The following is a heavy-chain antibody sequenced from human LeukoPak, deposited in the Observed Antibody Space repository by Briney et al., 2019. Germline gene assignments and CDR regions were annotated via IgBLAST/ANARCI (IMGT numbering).Heavy chain of an antibody. J-gene: IGHJ4*02. V-gene: IGHV3-21*04. D-gene: IGHD6-19*01. CDR3: AKGPWLAYPYYFDY. Sequence: GGSLRLSCAASGFTFSSYTMNWVRQAPGKGLEWVSSISSSSTYINYADSVKGRFTISRDNAKNSLYLQMNSLRAEDTAVYYCAKGPWLAYPYYFDYWGQGTLVTVSS. CDR2: ISSSSTYI. CDR1: GFTFSSYT.